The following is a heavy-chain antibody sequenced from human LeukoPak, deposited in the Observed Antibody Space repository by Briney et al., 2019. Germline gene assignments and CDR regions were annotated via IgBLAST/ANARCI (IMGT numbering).Heavy chain of an antibody. D-gene: IGHD6-19*01. V-gene: IGHV3-53*01. CDR1: GFTVSTNY. CDR3: ASPRSGQSFDI. J-gene: IGHJ3*02. CDR2: IYSGGNT. Sequence: PGGSLRLSCAASGFTVSTNYMSWVRQAPGKGLEWVSVIYSGGNTYYADSVKGRFTISRDNSKNTLFLQMNSLRADDTAVYYCASPRSGQSFDIWGQGTMVTVSS.